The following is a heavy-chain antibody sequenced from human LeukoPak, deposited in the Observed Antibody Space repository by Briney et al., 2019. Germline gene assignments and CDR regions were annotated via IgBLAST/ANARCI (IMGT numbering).Heavy chain of an antibody. CDR2: ISGSGGST. CDR3: AKDWGGSYYPDAFDI. Sequence: GGSLRLSCAASGFTVSSNYMSWVRQAPGKGLEWVSAISGSGGSTYYADSVKGRFTISRDNSKNTLYLQMNSLRAEDTAVYYCAKDWGGSYYPDAFDIWGQGTMVTVSS. D-gene: IGHD1-26*01. V-gene: IGHV3-23*01. J-gene: IGHJ3*02. CDR1: GFTVSSNY.